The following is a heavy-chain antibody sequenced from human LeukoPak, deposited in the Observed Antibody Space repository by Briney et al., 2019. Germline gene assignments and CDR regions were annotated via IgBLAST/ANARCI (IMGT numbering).Heavy chain of an antibody. V-gene: IGHV1-2*02. Sequence: ASVKVFCKASGYTFTGYYMHWVRQAPGQGLEWMGWINPNSGGTNYAQKFQGRVTMTRDTSISTAYMELSRLRSDDTAVYYCASLLTTDSGSYPPKPGHYWGQGTLVTVSS. CDR2: INPNSGGT. CDR1: GYTFTGYY. J-gene: IGHJ4*02. D-gene: IGHD1-26*01. CDR3: ASLLTTDSGSYPPKPGHY.